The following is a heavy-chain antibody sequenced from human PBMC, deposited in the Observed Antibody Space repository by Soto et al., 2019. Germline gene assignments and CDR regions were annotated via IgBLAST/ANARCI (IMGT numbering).Heavy chain of an antibody. J-gene: IGHJ4*02. D-gene: IGHD5-12*01. CDR2: IGSSGNRT. V-gene: IGHV3-23*01. Sequence: SRIIQTPGKGLEWVSGIGSSGNRTYYADSLKGRFTISRDNSKNTLYLQMNSLRAEDTAVYDCARTRDIVAGSAFRGKRTLVTVSS. CDR3: ARTRDIVAGSAF.